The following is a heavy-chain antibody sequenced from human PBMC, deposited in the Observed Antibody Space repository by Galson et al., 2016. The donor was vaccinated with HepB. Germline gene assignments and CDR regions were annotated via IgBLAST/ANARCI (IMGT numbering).Heavy chain of an antibody. CDR2: ISAYDGKT. D-gene: IGHD3-3*02. Sequence: SVKVSCKASAYSFTNYGITWVRQAPGQGLEWMGWISAYDGKTSYAQKFQGRVTMTTDTSTSTAYMDLRSLTSDDTAVSYCARDLPRRGGHLWSGYYLDALDFWGQGTLSTVSS. CDR3: ARDLPRRGGHLWSGYYLDALDF. CDR1: AYSFTNYG. J-gene: IGHJ4*02. V-gene: IGHV1-18*04.